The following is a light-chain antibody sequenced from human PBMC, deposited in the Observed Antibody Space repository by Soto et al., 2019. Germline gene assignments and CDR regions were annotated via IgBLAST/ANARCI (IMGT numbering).Light chain of an antibody. J-gene: IGKJ4*01. CDR1: RTVSNN. Sequence: EILMTQSPDTLSLSPGERATLSCRASRTVSNNLAWYQQKKGQAPRLLIYGASTRATGIPARFRGSGSGTDFTLTVDTLESEDIAIYYCQQYYHWPVTFGAGTKVEIK. CDR3: QQYYHWPVT. CDR2: GAS. V-gene: IGKV3-15*01.